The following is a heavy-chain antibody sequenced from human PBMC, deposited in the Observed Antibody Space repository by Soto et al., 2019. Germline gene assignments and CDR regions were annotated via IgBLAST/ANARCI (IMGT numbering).Heavy chain of an antibody. Sequence: GGSLRLSCVASGFTFSDYNMNWVRQAPGKGLEWVSYISSSTNTIYYADSVKGRFTISRDNAKNSLYLQMNSLRAEDTAVYYCARLTRALFDPWGQGTLVTVSS. J-gene: IGHJ5*02. D-gene: IGHD3-9*01. CDR3: ARLTRALFDP. CDR1: GFTFSDYN. CDR2: ISSSTNTI. V-gene: IGHV3-48*01.